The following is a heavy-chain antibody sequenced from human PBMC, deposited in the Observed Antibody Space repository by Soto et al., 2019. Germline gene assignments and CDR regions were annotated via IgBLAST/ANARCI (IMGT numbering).Heavy chain of an antibody. J-gene: IGHJ6*02. D-gene: IGHD3-3*01. V-gene: IGHV1-8*01. Sequence: ASVKVSCKASGYTFTSYDINWVRQATGQGLEWMGWMNPNRGNTGYAQKFQGRVTMTRNTSISTAYMELSSLRSEDTAVYYCPSGLPLLRSLEWLSPPGESMDVWCQGTTVTVSS. CDR3: PSGLPLLRSLEWLSPPGESMDV. CDR1: GYTFTSYD. CDR2: MNPNRGNT.